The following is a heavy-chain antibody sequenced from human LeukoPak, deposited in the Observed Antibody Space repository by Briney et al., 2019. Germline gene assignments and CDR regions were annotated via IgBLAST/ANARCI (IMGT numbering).Heavy chain of an antibody. J-gene: IGHJ4*02. V-gene: IGHV3-30*04. CDR2: ISYDGSNK. CDR3: ARERNGHPFDY. D-gene: IGHD1-1*01. CDR1: GFTFSSYA. Sequence: PGRSLRLSCAASGFTFSSYAMHWVRQAPGKGLEWVAVISYDGSNKYYADSVKGRFTISRDNSKNTLYLQMNSLRAEDTAVYYCARERNGHPFDYWGQGTLVTVFS.